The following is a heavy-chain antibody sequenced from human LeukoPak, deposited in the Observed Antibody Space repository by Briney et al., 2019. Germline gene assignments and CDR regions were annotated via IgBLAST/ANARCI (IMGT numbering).Heavy chain of an antibody. D-gene: IGHD1-26*01. V-gene: IGHV1-2*02. J-gene: IGHJ4*02. CDR1: GYTFTDYY. CDR3: ARESGTYWGLDY. Sequence: ASVKVSCKASGYTFTDYYIHWVRQAPGHGLEWLGWMNVKTGGTSSAQTFPGRVTMTRDTYIGTASMESSSLTSDDTAVYYCARESGTYWGLDYWGQGTLVTVSS. CDR2: MNVKTGGT.